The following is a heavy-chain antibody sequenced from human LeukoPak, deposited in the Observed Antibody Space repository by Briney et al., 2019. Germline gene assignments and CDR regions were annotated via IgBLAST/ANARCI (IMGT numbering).Heavy chain of an antibody. CDR2: INPSGGST. CDR1: GYTFTSYY. Sequence: GASVKVSCKASGYTFTSYYMHWVRQAPGQGLEWMGIINPSGGSTSYAQKFQGRVTMTRDMSTSTVYMELSSLRSEDTAVYYCARVTHYDILTGYTEGVTSGWFDPWGQGTLVTVSS. V-gene: IGHV1-46*01. D-gene: IGHD3-9*01. CDR3: ARVTHYDILTGYTEGVTSGWFDP. J-gene: IGHJ5*02.